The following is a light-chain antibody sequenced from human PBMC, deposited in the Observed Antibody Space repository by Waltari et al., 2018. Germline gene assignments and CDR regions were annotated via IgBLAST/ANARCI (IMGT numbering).Light chain of an antibody. CDR1: SSDVGFYNY. J-gene: IGLJ3*02. Sequence: QSALTQAASVSGSPGQSITISCTGPSSDVGFYNYVPWYQQHPGKAPKHMIYDVSCPPCWVSNRFSGSKSGNTASLTISGLQADDEADYYCNSYAGSSSWVFGGGTKLTVL. CDR2: DVS. V-gene: IGLV2-14*01. CDR3: NSYAGSSSWV.